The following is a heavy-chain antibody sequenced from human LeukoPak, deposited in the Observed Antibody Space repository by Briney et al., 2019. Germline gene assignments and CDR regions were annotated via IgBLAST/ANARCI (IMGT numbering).Heavy chain of an antibody. V-gene: IGHV1-2*02. CDR1: GYTFTNYY. CDR3: ARDHGDDAFDI. D-gene: IGHD3-3*01. CDR2: INSNRGGT. J-gene: IGHJ3*02. Sequence: ASLKLSCKASGYTFTNYYIHWVRQAPGQGLEWMGWINSNRGGTNYAQKFQGRFTITRDTSISTAYMELRSVRSEDTAVYYCARDHGDDAFDIWGPGTMVTVSS.